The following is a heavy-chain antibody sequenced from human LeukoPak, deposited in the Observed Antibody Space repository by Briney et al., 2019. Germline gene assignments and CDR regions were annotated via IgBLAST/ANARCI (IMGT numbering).Heavy chain of an antibody. CDR1: GGSISSSSYY. D-gene: IGHD2-2*01. J-gene: IGHJ6*03. CDR3: AREKTKYCTSTSCYRDRYYYYMDV. Sequence: PSETLSLSCTVSGGSISSSSYYWSWIRQPAGKGLEWIGRISSSGSTNHNPSLKSRVTISVDTSKSQFSLKLSSVTAADTAVYYCAREKTKYCTSTSCYRDRYYYYMDVWGKGTTVTISS. V-gene: IGHV4-61*02. CDR2: ISSSGST.